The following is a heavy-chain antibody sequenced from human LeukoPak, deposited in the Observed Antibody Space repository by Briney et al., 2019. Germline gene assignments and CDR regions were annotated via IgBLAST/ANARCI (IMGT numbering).Heavy chain of an antibody. CDR3: ASHPFGELLRGTFDY. Sequence: SETLSLTCAVYGGSFSGYYWSWSRQPPGKGLEWIGEINQSGSTNYNPSLKSRVTISVDTSKNQFSLKLSSVTAADTAVYYCASHPFGELLRGTFDYWGQGTLVTVSS. CDR1: GGSFSGYY. D-gene: IGHD3-10*01. CDR2: INQSGST. J-gene: IGHJ4*02. V-gene: IGHV4-34*01.